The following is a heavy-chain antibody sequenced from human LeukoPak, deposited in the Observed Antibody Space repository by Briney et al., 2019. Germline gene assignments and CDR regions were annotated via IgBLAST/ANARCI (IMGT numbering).Heavy chain of an antibody. V-gene: IGHV3-72*01. CDR2: IRMKANGSTT. CDR1: GFTVSNHY. J-gene: IGHJ4*02. D-gene: IGHD1-1*01. CDR3: IRVSQLYYFDS. Sequence: PGRSLRLSCAASGFTVSNHYMDWVRQAPGKGLEWVGRIRMKANGSTTEFAASVKGRFTISRDDSKNSLYLQMNSLKTEDTAVYYCIRVSQLYYFDSWGQGTLVTVSS.